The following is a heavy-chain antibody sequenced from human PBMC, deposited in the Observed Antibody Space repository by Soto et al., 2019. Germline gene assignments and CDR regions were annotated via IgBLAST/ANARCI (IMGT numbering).Heavy chain of an antibody. CDR1: GGSISSYY. J-gene: IGHJ6*03. CDR3: ARVTMVRGVIAARSYYYMDV. Sequence: SETLSLTCTVSGGSISSYYWSWIRQPPGKGLEWIGYIYYSGSTNYNPSLKSRVTISVDTSKNQFSLKLSSVTAADTAVYYCARVTMVRGVIAARSYYYMDVWGKGTTVTVSS. V-gene: IGHV4-59*01. CDR2: IYYSGST. D-gene: IGHD3-10*01.